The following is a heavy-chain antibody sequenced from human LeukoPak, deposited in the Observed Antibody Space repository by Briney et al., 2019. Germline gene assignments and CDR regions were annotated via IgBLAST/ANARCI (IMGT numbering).Heavy chain of an antibody. J-gene: IGHJ6*03. CDR3: ASPVGYYDSSGYLLPYYYYYMDV. V-gene: IGHV3-23*01. D-gene: IGHD3-22*01. CDR1: GFTFSSHA. Sequence: PGGSLRLSCAASGFTFSSHAMSWVRQAPGKGLEWVSAISGSGGSTYYADSVKGRFTISRDNSKNTLSLQMNSLRAEDTAVYYCASPVGYYDSSGYLLPYYYYYMDVWGKGTTVTVSS. CDR2: ISGSGGST.